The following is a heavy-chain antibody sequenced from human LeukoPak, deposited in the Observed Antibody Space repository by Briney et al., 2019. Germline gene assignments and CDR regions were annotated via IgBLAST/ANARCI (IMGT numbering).Heavy chain of an antibody. V-gene: IGHV4-59*12. D-gene: IGHD6-13*01. CDR3: ARGPGYSSSWYRGPYYFDY. CDR1: GGSISSYS. CDR2: IYYSGST. J-gene: IGHJ4*02. Sequence: PSETLSLTCTVSGGSISSYSWSWIRQPPGKGLEWIGGIYYSGSTYYNPSLKSRVTISVDTSKNQFSLKLSSVTAADTAVYYCARGPGYSSSWYRGPYYFDYWGQGTLVTVSS.